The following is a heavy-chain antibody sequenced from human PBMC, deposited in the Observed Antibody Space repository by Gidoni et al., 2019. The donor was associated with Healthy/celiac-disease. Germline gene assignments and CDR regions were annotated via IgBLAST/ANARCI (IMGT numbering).Heavy chain of an antibody. CDR1: GFTFSSYE. V-gene: IGHV3-48*03. Sequence: EVQLVESGGGLVQPGGSLRLSCAASGFTFSSYEMNWVRQAPGKGLEWVSYISSSGSTIYYADSVKGRFTISRDNAKNSLYLQMNSLRAEDTAVYYCARGDSSGWYSRYWYFDLWGRGTLVTVSS. CDR3: ARGDSSGWYSRYWYFDL. J-gene: IGHJ2*01. D-gene: IGHD6-19*01. CDR2: ISSSGSTI.